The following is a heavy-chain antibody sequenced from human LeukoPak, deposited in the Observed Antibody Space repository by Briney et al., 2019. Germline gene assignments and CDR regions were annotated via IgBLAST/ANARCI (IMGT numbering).Heavy chain of an antibody. CDR1: GGSFSGYY. CDR2: INHSGST. V-gene: IGHV4-34*01. J-gene: IGHJ4*02. Sequence: PSETLSLTCAVYGGSFSGYYWSWIREPPGKGLEWIGEINHSGSTNYNPSLKSRVTISVDTSKNQLSLKLSSVTAADTAVYYCARGVAPDIVVVPGATFDYWGQGTLVTVSS. D-gene: IGHD2-2*01. CDR3: ARGVAPDIVVVPGATFDY.